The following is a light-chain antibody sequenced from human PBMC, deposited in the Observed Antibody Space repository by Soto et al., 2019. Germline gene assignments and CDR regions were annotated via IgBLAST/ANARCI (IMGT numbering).Light chain of an antibody. CDR1: QSVLYDSNNKNY. V-gene: IGKV4-1*01. Sequence: DIVRTQSPDSLAVSLGERATINCKSSQSVLYDSNNKNYLAWYQQKPGQPPKLLIYSASTRESGVPDRFSGTGSGTDFTLTISSLQPDDFATYYCQQYNSYLLTFGQGTKVDIK. J-gene: IGKJ1*01. CDR2: SAS. CDR3: QQYNSYLLT.